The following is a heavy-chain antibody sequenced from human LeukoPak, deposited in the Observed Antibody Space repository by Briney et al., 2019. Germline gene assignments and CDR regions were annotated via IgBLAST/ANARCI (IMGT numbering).Heavy chain of an antibody. Sequence: SETLSLTCTVSGGSLSTSSYYWGWVRQSPGEGLGWIGCIFYSGTTYYNPSLKSRITMSVDTSKNQFSLKVNSVTAADTAVYYCGRHARREELRHSAVDIWGQGTMVIVSS. J-gene: IGHJ3*02. CDR3: GRHARREELRHSAVDI. D-gene: IGHD3-3*01. CDR2: IFYSGTT. CDR1: GGSLSTSSYY. V-gene: IGHV4-39*01.